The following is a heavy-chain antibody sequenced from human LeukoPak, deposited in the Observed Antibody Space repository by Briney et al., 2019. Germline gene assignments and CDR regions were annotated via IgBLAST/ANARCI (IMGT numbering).Heavy chain of an antibody. V-gene: IGHV1-2*02. CDR3: AGPSLTGTTRRDYYYYYMDV. J-gene: IGHJ6*03. Sequence: ASVKVSCKASGYTFIGYYMHWVRQAPGQGLEWMGWINPNSGGTNYAQKFQGRVTMTRDTSISTAYMELSRLRSDDTAVYYCAGPSLTGTTRRDYYYYYMDVWGKGTTVTVSS. D-gene: IGHD1-7*01. CDR1: GYTFIGYY. CDR2: INPNSGGT.